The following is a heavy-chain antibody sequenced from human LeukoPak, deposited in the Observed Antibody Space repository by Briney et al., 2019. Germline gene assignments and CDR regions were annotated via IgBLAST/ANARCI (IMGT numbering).Heavy chain of an antibody. J-gene: IGHJ4*02. CDR1: GFTFTSYG. CDR3: TREVRGSLYFDY. CDR2: ISYDGSNK. V-gene: IGHV3-30*03. D-gene: IGHD3-16*01. Sequence: GGSLRLSCAASGFTFTSYGMQWVRQAPGKGLEWVAVISYDGSNKYYAVSVKGRFTISRDKSKNTLYLQMNSLRAEDTAVYYCTREVRGSLYFDYWGQGTLVTVSS.